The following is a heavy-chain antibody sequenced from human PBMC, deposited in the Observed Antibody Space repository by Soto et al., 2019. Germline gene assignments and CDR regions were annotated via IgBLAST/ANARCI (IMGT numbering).Heavy chain of an antibody. J-gene: IGHJ4*02. CDR3: AHRVLRTVFGLVTTTAIYFDF. CDR2: IYWDDDK. V-gene: IGHV2-5*02. D-gene: IGHD3-3*01. Sequence: QITLNESGPTPVKPRQPLTLTCTFSGFSLTTSGVGVGWIRQSPGKAPEWLALIYWDDDKRYSPSLKSRLTIPKDTSKNQVVLTMADLDPADTATYYCAHRVLRTVFGLVTTTAIYFDFWAREPRSPSP. CDR1: GFSLTTSGVG.